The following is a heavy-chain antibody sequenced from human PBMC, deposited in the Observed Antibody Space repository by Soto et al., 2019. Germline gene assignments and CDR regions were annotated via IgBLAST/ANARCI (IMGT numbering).Heavy chain of an antibody. CDR3: AGGIAARYYYYYGMDV. D-gene: IGHD6-6*01. J-gene: IGHJ6*02. CDR2: ISSSSTI. CDR1: GFTFSSYS. V-gene: IGHV3-48*02. Sequence: GGSLRLSCAASGFTFSSYSMNWVRQAPGKGLEWVSYISSSSTIYYADSVKGRFTISRDNAKNSLYLQMNSLRDEDTAVYYCAGGIAARYYYYYGMDVWGQGTTVTVS.